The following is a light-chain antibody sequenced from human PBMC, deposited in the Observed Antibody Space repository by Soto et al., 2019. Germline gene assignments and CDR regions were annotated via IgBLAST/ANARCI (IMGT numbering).Light chain of an antibody. CDR3: SAYTSTSTYV. CDR1: SSDVGSYSR. CDR2: DVS. J-gene: IGLJ1*01. Sequence: QSVLTQPPSVSGSPGQSVTISCTGTSSDVGSYSRVSWYQQPPGTAPKLMIYDVSNRPSGVPDRFSGSKSGHTAPLTISGLQVEDVADYYCSAYTSTSTYVFGTGTKVTVL. V-gene: IGLV2-18*02.